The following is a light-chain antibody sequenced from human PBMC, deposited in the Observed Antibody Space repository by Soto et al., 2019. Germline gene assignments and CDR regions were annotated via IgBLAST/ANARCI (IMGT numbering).Light chain of an antibody. CDR3: QQANSFPLT. J-gene: IGKJ4*01. CDR1: QSISSW. V-gene: IGKV1-12*01. CDR2: AAS. Sequence: DIQMTQSPSSVSASVGDRVTITCRASQSISSWFAWYLQQPGKAPKLLIYAASSLQSGVPSRFSGSGSGTDFTLTISSLQPEDFAAYYCQQANSFPLTFGGGTKVEIK.